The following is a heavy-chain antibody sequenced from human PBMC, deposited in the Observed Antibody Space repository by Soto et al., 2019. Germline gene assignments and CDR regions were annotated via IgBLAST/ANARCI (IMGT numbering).Heavy chain of an antibody. D-gene: IGHD6-19*01. CDR2: ISRSGDSK. V-gene: IGHV3-23*01. CDR1: GFTFSSYA. J-gene: IGHJ4*02. Sequence: EVQLLESGGGLVQPGGSLRLSCAASGFTFSSYAMTWVRQAPGKGLEWVSTISRSGDSKYYRDSVKGRFTISRDNSKNTVYLQMNSLRAEDTAGYYGAKTDKFNPQSSGWANRFDYWGQGTLVTVSS. CDR3: AKTDKFNPQSSGWANRFDY.